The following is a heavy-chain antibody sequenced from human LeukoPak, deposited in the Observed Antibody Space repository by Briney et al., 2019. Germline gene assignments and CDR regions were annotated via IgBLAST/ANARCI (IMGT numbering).Heavy chain of an antibody. CDR2: ISSLSRYI. CDR1: GFTFSSYS. Sequence: KAGGSLRLSCAASGFTFSSYSMHWVRQAPGKGLEWVSCISSLSRYIYYADSVKGRFTISRDNAKNSLYLQMNSLRAEDTAVYYCSGDHSGPQDFWGQGTLVTVSS. CDR3: SGDHSGPQDF. J-gene: IGHJ4*02. V-gene: IGHV3-21*01.